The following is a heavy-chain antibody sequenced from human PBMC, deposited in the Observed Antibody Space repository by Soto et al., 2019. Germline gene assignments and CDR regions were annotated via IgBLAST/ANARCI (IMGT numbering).Heavy chain of an antibody. CDR1: GGTFSSYA. CDR3: ASPDYYDSSGYQYYFDY. CDR2: IIPIFGTA. D-gene: IGHD3-22*01. V-gene: IGHV1-69*01. J-gene: IGHJ4*02. Sequence: QVQLVQSGAEVKKPGSSVKVSCKASGGTFSSYAISWVRQAPGQGLEWMGGIIPIFGTANYAQKFQGRVTITADESTSTAYMELSSLRSEDTVVYYCASPDYYDSSGYQYYFDYWGQGTLVTVSS.